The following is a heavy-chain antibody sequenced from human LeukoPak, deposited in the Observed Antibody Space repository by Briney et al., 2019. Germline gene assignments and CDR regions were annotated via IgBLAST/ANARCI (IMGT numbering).Heavy chain of an antibody. D-gene: IGHD6-13*01. Sequence: PGGSLRLSCEASGFIFSDYNMNWVRQAPGKGLEWLSFIDSSSSTIYYADSVKGRFAISRDNAKNSLFLQMDSLRAEDTAVYYCARAGSSWPYNWFDPWGQGTLVTVSS. V-gene: IGHV3-48*04. CDR1: GFIFSDYN. J-gene: IGHJ5*02. CDR2: IDSSSSTI. CDR3: ARAGSSWPYNWFDP.